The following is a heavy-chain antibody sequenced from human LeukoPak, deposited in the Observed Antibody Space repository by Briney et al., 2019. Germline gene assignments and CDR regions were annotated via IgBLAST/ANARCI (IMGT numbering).Heavy chain of an antibody. Sequence: SQTLSLTCTVSGGSISSGSYYWSWIRQPAGKGLEWIGRIYTSGSTNYNPSLKSRVTISVDTSKNQFSLKLSSVTAADTAVYYCARTTEGYCSGGSCYYYYYYMDVWGKGTTVTVSS. CDR1: GGSISSGSYY. D-gene: IGHD2-15*01. CDR3: ARTTEGYCSGGSCYYYYYYMDV. J-gene: IGHJ6*03. V-gene: IGHV4-61*02. CDR2: IYTSGST.